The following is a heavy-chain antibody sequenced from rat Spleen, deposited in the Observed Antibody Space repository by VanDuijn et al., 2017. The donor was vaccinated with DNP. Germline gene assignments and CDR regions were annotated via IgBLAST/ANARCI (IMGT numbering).Heavy chain of an antibody. V-gene: IGHV5-22*01. J-gene: IGHJ2*01. CDR2: ISYEGSST. Sequence: EVQLVESGGGLVQPGRSLKLSCAASGFTFSDYYMAWVRQAPKKGMEWVASISYEGSSTYYGDSVKGRFTISRDNAKNTLYLQMNSLRSEDTATYYCARQGYSGPHWFAYWGQGVMVTVSS. CDR1: GFTFSDYY. CDR3: ARQGYSGPHWFAY. D-gene: IGHD1-1*01.